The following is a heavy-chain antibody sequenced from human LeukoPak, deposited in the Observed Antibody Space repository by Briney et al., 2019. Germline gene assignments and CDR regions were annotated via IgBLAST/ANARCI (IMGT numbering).Heavy chain of an antibody. CDR1: GGSISSSGYY. CDR2: IYTSGST. V-gene: IGHV4-61*02. CDR3: ARVGLWFGELFEADWFDP. D-gene: IGHD3-10*01. Sequence: SETLSLTCTVSGGSISSSGYYWSWIRQPAGKGLEWIGRIYTSGSTNYNPSLKSRVTMSVDTSKNQFSLKLSSVTAADTAVYYCARVGLWFGELFEADWFDPWGQGTLVTVSS. J-gene: IGHJ5*02.